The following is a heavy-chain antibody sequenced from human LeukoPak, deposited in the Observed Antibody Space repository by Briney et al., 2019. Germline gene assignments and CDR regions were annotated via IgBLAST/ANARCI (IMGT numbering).Heavy chain of an antibody. CDR1: GFTFSSYS. V-gene: IGHV3-21*01. CDR3: AREYPLRQWLVVFDY. Sequence: PGGSLRLSCAASGFTFSSYSMNWVRQAPGKGLEWVSSISSSSSYIYYADSVKGRFTISRDNAKNSLYLQMNSLRAEDTAVYYCAREYPLRQWLVVFDYWGQGTLVTVSS. D-gene: IGHD6-19*01. J-gene: IGHJ4*02. CDR2: ISSSSSYI.